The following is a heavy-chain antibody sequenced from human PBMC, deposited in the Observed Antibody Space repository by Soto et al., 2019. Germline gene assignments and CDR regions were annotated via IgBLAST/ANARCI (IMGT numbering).Heavy chain of an antibody. J-gene: IGHJ6*02. Sequence: QVQLQQWGAGLLTPSETLSLTCAVYGGSFSSYYWSWVRQPPGKGLEWIGEINHRGSTNYNPSLKSRVTISVDTSKSQFALTLSFVTAADTAVYYCARGLSVTKTFSYYYGLDVWGQGTTVTVSS. CDR1: GGSFSSYY. D-gene: IGHD2-8*01. CDR3: ARGLSVTKTFSYYYGLDV. V-gene: IGHV4-34*01. CDR2: INHRGST.